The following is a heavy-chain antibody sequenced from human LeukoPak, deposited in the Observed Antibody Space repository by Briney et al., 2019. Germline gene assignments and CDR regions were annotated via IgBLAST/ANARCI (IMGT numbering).Heavy chain of an antibody. Sequence: GGSLRLSCAASGFTFSSFSMNWVRQAPGKGLEWVSSISSSSGYIYYADSVKGRFTISRDNAKNSLYLQMNSLRAEDTAVYYCARNIPISPYFDFWGQGTLVTVSS. CDR1: GFTFSSFS. V-gene: IGHV3-21*01. CDR2: ISSSSGYI. J-gene: IGHJ4*02. CDR3: ARNIPISPYFDF. D-gene: IGHD5-12*01.